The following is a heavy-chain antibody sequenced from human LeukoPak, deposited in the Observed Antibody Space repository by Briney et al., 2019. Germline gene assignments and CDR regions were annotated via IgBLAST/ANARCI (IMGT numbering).Heavy chain of an antibody. D-gene: IGHD3-22*01. CDR2: INPNSGGT. Sequence: ASVKVSCKASGYTFTGYYMHWVRQAPGQGLEWMGRINPNSGGTNYAQKFQGRVTMTRDTSISSAYMELSRLRSDHTAVYYCARVEPITYYYDSSGYFVDYWGQGTLVTVSS. V-gene: IGHV1-2*06. J-gene: IGHJ4*02. CDR1: GYTFTGYY. CDR3: ARVEPITYYYDSSGYFVDY.